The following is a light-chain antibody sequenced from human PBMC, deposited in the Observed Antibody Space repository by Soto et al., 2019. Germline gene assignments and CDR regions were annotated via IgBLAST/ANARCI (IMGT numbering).Light chain of an antibody. CDR3: QQYNNWPRT. CDR2: GAS. V-gene: IGKV3-15*01. Sequence: EIVMTQSPATLSVSPGERVTLSCRASQSVSSNLAWYQQKPGQAPRLLIYGASTRATGTPARFSGSGSGTEFTLTISSLQSEDFAVYYCQQYNNWPRTFGQGTKV. CDR1: QSVSSN. J-gene: IGKJ1*01.